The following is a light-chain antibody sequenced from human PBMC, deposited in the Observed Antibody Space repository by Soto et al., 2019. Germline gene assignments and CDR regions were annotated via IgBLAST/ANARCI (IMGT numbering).Light chain of an antibody. Sequence: DRVTITCRASRNIGSWLAWYQQKAGKAPNLLIYKASTLETGVPSRFSGSASGTEFTLTISSLQPDDFATYYCQQYNSYSFGQGTKVDIK. CDR1: RNIGSW. CDR3: QQYNSYS. CDR2: KAS. J-gene: IGKJ1*01. V-gene: IGKV1-5*03.